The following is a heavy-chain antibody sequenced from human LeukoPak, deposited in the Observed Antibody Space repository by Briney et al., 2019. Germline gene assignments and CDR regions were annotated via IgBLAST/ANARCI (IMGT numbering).Heavy chain of an antibody. CDR2: INHSGST. CDR3: ARAIAARPPGY. Sequence: SETLSLTCTVSGGSISSSSYYWSWIRQPPGKGLEWIGEINHSGSTNYNPSLKSRVTISVDTSKNQFSLKLSSVTAADTAVYYCARAIAARPPGYWGRGTLVTVSS. J-gene: IGHJ4*02. CDR1: GGSISSSSYY. D-gene: IGHD6-6*01. V-gene: IGHV4-39*07.